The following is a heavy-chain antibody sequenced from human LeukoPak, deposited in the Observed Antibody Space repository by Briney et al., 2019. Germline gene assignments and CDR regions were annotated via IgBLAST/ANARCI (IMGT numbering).Heavy chain of an antibody. CDR2: ISGSGGST. J-gene: IGHJ4*02. V-gene: IGHV3-23*01. CDR1: GFTFSSYA. Sequence: GGSLRLSCAASGFTFSSYAMSWVRQAPGKGLEWVSAISGSGGSTYYAGSVKGRFTISRDNSKNTLYLQMNSLRAEDTAVYYCVTATYCSGGSCYFDYWGQGTLVTVSS. D-gene: IGHD2-15*01. CDR3: VTATYCSGGSCYFDY.